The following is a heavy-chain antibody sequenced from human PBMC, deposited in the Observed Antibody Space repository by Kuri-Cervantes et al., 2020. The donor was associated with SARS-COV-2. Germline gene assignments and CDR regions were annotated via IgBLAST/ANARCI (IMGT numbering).Heavy chain of an antibody. CDR2: INHSGST. V-gene: IGHV4-34*01. D-gene: IGHD3-22*01. J-gene: IGHJ5*02. CDR1: GGSISSYY. CDR3: ARASEEHMIVVVITTGGWFDP. Sequence: SETLSLTCTVSGGSISSYYWSWIRQPPGKGLEWIGEINHSGSTNYNPSLKSRVTISVDTSKNQFSLKLSSVTAADTAVYYCARASEEHMIVVVITTGGWFDPWGQGTLVTVSS.